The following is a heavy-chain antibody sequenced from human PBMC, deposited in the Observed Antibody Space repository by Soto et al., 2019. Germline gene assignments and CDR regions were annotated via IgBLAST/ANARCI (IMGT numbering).Heavy chain of an antibody. J-gene: IGHJ4*02. Sequence: KPSETLSLTCAVYGGSFSGYYWSWIRQPPGKGLEWIGEINHSGSTNYNPSLKSRVTISVDTSKNQFSLKLSSVTAADTAVYYCARGKDIVVVVAASYYFDYWGQGTLVTVSS. V-gene: IGHV4-34*01. CDR3: ARGKDIVVVVAASYYFDY. CDR1: GGSFSGYY. D-gene: IGHD2-15*01. CDR2: INHSGST.